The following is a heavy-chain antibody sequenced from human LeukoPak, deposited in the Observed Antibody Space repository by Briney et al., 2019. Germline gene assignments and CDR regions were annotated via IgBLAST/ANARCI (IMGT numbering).Heavy chain of an antibody. Sequence: GGSLRLSCAASGFTFSSYAMHWVRQAPGKGLEWVAVISYDGSNKYYADSVKGRFTISRDNSKNTLYLQMSSLRAEDTAVYYCAKRGDCSGGSCYKTQTYYFDYWGQGTLVTVSS. CDR1: GFTFSSYA. V-gene: IGHV3-30*18. CDR2: ISYDGSNK. CDR3: AKRGDCSGGSCYKTQTYYFDY. D-gene: IGHD2-15*01. J-gene: IGHJ4*02.